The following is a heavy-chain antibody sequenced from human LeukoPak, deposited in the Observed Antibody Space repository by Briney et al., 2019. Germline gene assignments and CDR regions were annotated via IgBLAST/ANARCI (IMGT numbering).Heavy chain of an antibody. CDR3: ARERGNLRGDAFDI. CDR1: GXSFSSYY. V-gene: IGHV4-4*07. CDR2: NYSSGNT. Sequence: PSETLSLTCTVSGXSFSSYYGTWIRQPAGKGLEWIGRNYSSGNTNYNPSLESRVTMSIDTSKKQISLKLTSVTAADTAVYYCARERGNLRGDAFDIWGQGTMVTVSS. D-gene: IGHD1-26*01. J-gene: IGHJ3*02.